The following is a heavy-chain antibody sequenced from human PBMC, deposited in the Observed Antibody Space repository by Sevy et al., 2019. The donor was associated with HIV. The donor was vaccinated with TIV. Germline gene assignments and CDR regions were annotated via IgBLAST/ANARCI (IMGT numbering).Heavy chain of an antibody. CDR2: ISSNGGST. D-gene: IGHD2-2*01. V-gene: IGHV3-64*01. CDR1: GFTFSSYA. Sequence: GGFLRLSCAASGFTFSSYAMHWVRQAPGKGLEYVSAISSNGGSTYYANAVKGRFTISRDNSKNTLYLQMGSLRAEDMAVYYCARDPGGGSSTSRWSYFDYWGQGTLVTVSS. CDR3: ARDPGGGSSTSRWSYFDY. J-gene: IGHJ4*02.